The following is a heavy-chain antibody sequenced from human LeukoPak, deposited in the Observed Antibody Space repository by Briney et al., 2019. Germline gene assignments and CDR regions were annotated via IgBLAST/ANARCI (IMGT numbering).Heavy chain of an antibody. CDR3: ARHGDGGDGYNSYYFDY. Sequence: SETLSLTCAVYGGSFSGYYWSWIRQPPGKGLEWIGEINHSGSTYYNPSLKSRVTISVDTSKNQFSLKLSSVTAADTAVYYCARHGDGGDGYNSYYFDYWGQGTLVTVSS. CDR1: GGSFSGYY. V-gene: IGHV4-34*01. CDR2: INHSGST. D-gene: IGHD5-24*01. J-gene: IGHJ4*02.